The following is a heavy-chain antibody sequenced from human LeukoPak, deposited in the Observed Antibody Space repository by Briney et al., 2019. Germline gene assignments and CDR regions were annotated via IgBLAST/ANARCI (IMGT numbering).Heavy chain of an antibody. Sequence: SETLSLTCTVSGGSISSGSYYWSWLRQPAGKGLEWIGRIYTSGSTNYNPSLKSRVTISVDTSKNQFSLKLSSVTAADTAVYYCASYAGGYWGQGTLVTVSS. CDR2: IYTSGST. J-gene: IGHJ4*02. CDR1: GGSISSGSYY. V-gene: IGHV4-61*02. D-gene: IGHD3-16*01. CDR3: ASYAGGY.